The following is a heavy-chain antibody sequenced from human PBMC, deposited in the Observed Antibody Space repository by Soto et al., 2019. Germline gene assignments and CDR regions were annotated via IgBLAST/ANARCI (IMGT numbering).Heavy chain of an antibody. Sequence: SETLSLTCTVSGGSISSYYWSWIRQPPGKGLEWIGYIYYSGSTNYNPSLKSRVTISVDTSKNQFSLKLSSVTAADTAVYYCAGHGGLGYYDYIWGSYRRASNFDYWGQGTLVTVSS. CDR1: GGSISSYY. D-gene: IGHD3-16*02. CDR3: AGHGGLGYYDYIWGSYRRASNFDY. J-gene: IGHJ4*02. V-gene: IGHV4-59*08. CDR2: IYYSGST.